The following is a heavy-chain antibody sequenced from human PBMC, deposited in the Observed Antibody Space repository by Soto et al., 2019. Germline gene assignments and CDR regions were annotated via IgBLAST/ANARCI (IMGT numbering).Heavy chain of an antibody. CDR1: GFTFSSYA. J-gene: IGHJ5*02. CDR3: ARDVDSSGWYGGPWFDP. CDR2: ISYDGSNK. Sequence: QVQLVESGGGVVQPGRSLRLSCAASGFTFSSYAMHWVRQAPGKGLEWVAVISYDGSNKYYADSVKGRFTISRDNSKNTLYLQMNSLRAEGTAVYYFARDVDSSGWYGGPWFDPWGQGTLVTVSS. V-gene: IGHV3-30-3*01. D-gene: IGHD6-19*01.